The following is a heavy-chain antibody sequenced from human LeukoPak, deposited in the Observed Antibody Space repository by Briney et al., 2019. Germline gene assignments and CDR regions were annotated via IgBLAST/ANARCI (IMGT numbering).Heavy chain of an antibody. CDR1: GYTFTSYG. J-gene: IGHJ3*02. D-gene: IGHD3-10*01. V-gene: IGHV1-18*01. CDR2: ISAYNGNT. CDR3: ARDDVKLLWFGELSGRAFDI. Sequence: GASVKVSCKASGYTFTSYGISWVRQAPGQGLEWMGWISAYNGNTNYAQKLQGRVTMTTDTSTSTAYMELRSLRSDDTAVYYCARDDVKLLWFGELSGRAFDIWGQGTMVTVSS.